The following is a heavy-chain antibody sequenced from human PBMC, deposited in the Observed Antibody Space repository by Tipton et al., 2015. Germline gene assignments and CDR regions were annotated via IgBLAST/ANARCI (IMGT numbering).Heavy chain of an antibody. J-gene: IGHJ4*02. D-gene: IGHD2-2*01. CDR3: ARGPAPLDY. CDR1: GGPMINSY. V-gene: IGHV4-59*12. CDR2: IDYGGTP. Sequence: GLVKPSETLSLKCAVSGGPMINSYWTWIRQAPGKGLEWIGYIDYGGTPKYSPFLKSRVTISVDTSTNQFSLQLNSVTPEDTAVYYCARGPAPLDYWGQGILVTVSS.